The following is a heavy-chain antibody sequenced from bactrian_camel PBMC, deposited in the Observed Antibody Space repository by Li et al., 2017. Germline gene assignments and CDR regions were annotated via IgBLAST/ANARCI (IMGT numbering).Heavy chain of an antibody. V-gene: IGHV3S53*01. D-gene: IGHD8*01. J-gene: IGHJ4*01. CDR3: NTDRICRGQVPGYNV. Sequence: HVQLVESGGGSVQAGGSLRLSCVASGYTHDTCYSALGRYRQAPGKERERDPVATFLPPRGTSYKDSVKGRFAISRDSAKNTIYLQMDDLKPEDTAMYYCNTDRICRGQVPGYNVWGQGTQVTVS. CDR1: GYTHDTCYSA. CDR2: FLPPRGT.